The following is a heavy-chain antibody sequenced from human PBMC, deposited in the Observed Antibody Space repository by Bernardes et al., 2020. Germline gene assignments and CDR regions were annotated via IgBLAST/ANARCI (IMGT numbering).Heavy chain of an antibody. Sequence: GGSLRLSCEASGFTFSSYWLSWVRQPPGKGLEWVANIKQDGSVKFYVDSVKGRFTISRDNAKNSLYLQMNSLRSEDTAVYYCASRRITMVLGAIHNWFDPWSQGTLVTGSS. CDR3: ASRRITMVLGAIHNWFDP. CDR1: GFTFSSYW. J-gene: IGHJ5*02. CDR2: IKQDGSVK. V-gene: IGHV3-7*03. D-gene: IGHD3-10*01.